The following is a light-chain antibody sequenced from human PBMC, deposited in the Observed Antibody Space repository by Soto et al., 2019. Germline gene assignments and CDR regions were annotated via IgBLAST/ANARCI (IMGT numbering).Light chain of an antibody. J-gene: IGKJ1*01. V-gene: IGKV3-20*01. Sequence: EIVLTQSPGTLSLSPGERATLSCRASQSVSSSYLAWYQQKPGQAPRLLIYGASRRATGIPDRFSGSGSGTDFTLTISRLEPEDVAVYYCQQYCSSTWTFGQGTKVEI. CDR3: QQYCSSTWT. CDR2: GAS. CDR1: QSVSSSY.